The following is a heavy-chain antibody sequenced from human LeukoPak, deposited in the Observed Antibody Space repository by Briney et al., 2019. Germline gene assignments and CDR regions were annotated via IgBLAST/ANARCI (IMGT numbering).Heavy chain of an antibody. Sequence: ASVKVSCKASGYTFTGYYMHWVRQAPGQGLEWMGRINPNSGGTNYAQKFQGRVTMTRDTSISTAYMELSRLRSDDTAVYYYARGTPDFWSGYYVSWGQGTLVTVSS. J-gene: IGHJ5*02. CDR1: GYTFTGYY. D-gene: IGHD3-3*01. CDR2: INPNSGGT. V-gene: IGHV1-2*06. CDR3: ARGTPDFWSGYYVS.